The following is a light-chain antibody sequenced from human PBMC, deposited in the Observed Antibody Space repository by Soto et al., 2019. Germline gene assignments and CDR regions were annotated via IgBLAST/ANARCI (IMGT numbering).Light chain of an antibody. CDR1: QSVSSNY. Sequence: EIVLTQSPGTLSLSPGERATLSCRASQSVSSNYLTWYQQKPGQAPRLLIYGASSRATGIPDRFSGSGSGTDFTLTISRLEPEDFAVYYCQQYGSSPFTFVPGTKVDI. CDR2: GAS. J-gene: IGKJ3*01. CDR3: QQYGSSPFT. V-gene: IGKV3-20*01.